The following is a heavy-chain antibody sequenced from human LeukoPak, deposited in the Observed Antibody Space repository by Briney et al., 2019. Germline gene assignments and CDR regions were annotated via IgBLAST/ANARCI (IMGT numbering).Heavy chain of an antibody. V-gene: IGHV4-34*01. CDR1: GGSFSGYY. CDR2: IYYSGST. J-gene: IGHJ4*02. Sequence: SETLSLTCAVYGGSFSGYYWSWIRQPPGKGLEWIGSIYYSGSTYYNPSLKSRVTISVDTSKNQFSLKLSSVTAADTAVYYCARLAEGGSVDYWGQGTLVTVSS. D-gene: IGHD1-26*01. CDR3: ARLAEGGSVDY.